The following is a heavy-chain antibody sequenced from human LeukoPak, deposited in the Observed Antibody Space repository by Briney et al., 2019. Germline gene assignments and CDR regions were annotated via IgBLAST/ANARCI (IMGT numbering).Heavy chain of an antibody. CDR2: INPSGGST. J-gene: IGHJ4*02. V-gene: IGHV1-46*01. CDR3: ARGGSSGYYYVWGTHFDY. D-gene: IGHD3-22*01. Sequence: ASVKVSCKASGYTFTSYYMHWVRQAPGQGLEWVGIINPSGGSTSYAQKFQGRVTMTRDTSTSTVYMELSSLRSEDTAVYYCARGGSSGYYYVWGTHFDYWGQGTLVTVSS. CDR1: GYTFTSYY.